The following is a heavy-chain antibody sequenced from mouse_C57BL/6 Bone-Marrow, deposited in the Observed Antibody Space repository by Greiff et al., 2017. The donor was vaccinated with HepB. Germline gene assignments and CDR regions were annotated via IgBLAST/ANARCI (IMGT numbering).Heavy chain of an antibody. V-gene: IGHV7-1*01. CDR1: GFTFSDFY. J-gene: IGHJ3*01. Sequence: EVHLVESGGGLVQSGRSLRLSCATSGFTFSDFYMEWVRQAPGKGLEWIAASRNKANDYTTEYSASVKGRFIVSRDTSQSILYLQMNALRAEDTAIYYCARDADGFTGGFAYWGQGTLVTVSA. CDR2: SRNKANDYTT. CDR3: ARDADGFTGGFAY. D-gene: IGHD2-3*01.